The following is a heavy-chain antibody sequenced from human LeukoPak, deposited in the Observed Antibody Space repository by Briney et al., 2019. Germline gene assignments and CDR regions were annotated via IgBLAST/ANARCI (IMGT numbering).Heavy chain of an antibody. Sequence: SETLSLTCTVSGGSISSYYWSWIRQPPGKGLEWIGYIYYSGSTNYNPSLKSRVTISVDTSKNQFSLKLSSVTAADTAVYYCARHLHYYDSSGYYFDYWGQGTLVTVSS. CDR2: IYYSGST. J-gene: IGHJ4*02. CDR3: ARHLHYYDSSGYYFDY. D-gene: IGHD3-22*01. CDR1: GGSISSYY. V-gene: IGHV4-59*08.